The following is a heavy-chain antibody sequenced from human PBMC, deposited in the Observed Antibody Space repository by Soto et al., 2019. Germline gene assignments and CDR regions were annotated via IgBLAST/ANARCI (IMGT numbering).Heavy chain of an antibody. Sequence: QVQLQESGPGLVKPSETLSLICSVSGGSLSSYYWSWIRQPPGKGLEWIGYIYYSGTTNYNPSLRSRVTISVDTSKNQFSLKLSSVTAADTAVYYCARDREGSYCSDGSCYAGWFDPWGQGTPVTVSS. D-gene: IGHD2-15*01. J-gene: IGHJ5*02. CDR1: GGSLSSYY. CDR2: IYYSGTT. CDR3: ARDREGSYCSDGSCYAGWFDP. V-gene: IGHV4-59*01.